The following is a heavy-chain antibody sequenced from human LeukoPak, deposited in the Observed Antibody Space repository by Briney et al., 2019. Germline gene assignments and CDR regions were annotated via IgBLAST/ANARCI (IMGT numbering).Heavy chain of an antibody. CDR2: IYSCGST. J-gene: IGHJ4*02. D-gene: IGHD2-2*01. CDR1: GFTVSSDY. V-gene: IGHV3-53*01. Sequence: GGSLRLSCAASGFTVSSDYMSWVRQAPGKGLEWVSVIYSCGSTYYGDSVKGRFTISRDKSKNTLYLQMNSLRAEDTAVYYCAREWRYCRSTSCGYYFDYWGQGTLVTVSS. CDR3: AREWRYCRSTSCGYYFDY.